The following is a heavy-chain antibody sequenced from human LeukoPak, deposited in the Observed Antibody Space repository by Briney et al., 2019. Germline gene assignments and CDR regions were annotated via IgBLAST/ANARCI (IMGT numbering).Heavy chain of an antibody. D-gene: IGHD2-15*01. CDR3: TRTYCSAGACYHFDY. Sequence: SETLSLTCTVSDDSISDYYRGWIRQPPGKGLEWIGYFYNSGRSTYNPSLKSRVTISADTSKNHFSLKLNSVTTADTAVYYCTRTYCSAGACYHFDYWGQGTLVTVSS. CDR1: DDSISDYY. J-gene: IGHJ4*02. CDR2: FYNSGRS. V-gene: IGHV4-59*01.